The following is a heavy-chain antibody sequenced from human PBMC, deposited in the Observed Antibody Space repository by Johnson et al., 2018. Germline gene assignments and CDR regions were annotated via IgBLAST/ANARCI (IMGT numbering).Heavy chain of an antibody. CDR3: ARARMPYGDYLEYFQH. Sequence: VQLVQSGGGVVQPGGSLRLSCAASGFTVSSNYMSWVRQAPGKGLEWVSVIYSGGSTYYADSVKGRFTISRDNSKNTLYLQMNSLRAEDTAGYYCARARMPYGDYLEYFQHGGQGTLVTVSS. CDR2: IYSGGST. J-gene: IGHJ1*01. D-gene: IGHD4-17*01. V-gene: IGHV3-66*01. CDR1: GFTVSSNY.